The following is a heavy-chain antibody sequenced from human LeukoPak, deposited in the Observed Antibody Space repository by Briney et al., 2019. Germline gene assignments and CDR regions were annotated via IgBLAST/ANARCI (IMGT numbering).Heavy chain of an antibody. D-gene: IGHD3-9*01. CDR1: GGSISSGSYY. J-gene: IGHJ4*02. CDR2: IYTSGST. CDR3: AREGKSFDWLSKGYFDY. V-gene: IGHV4-61*02. Sequence: SQTLSLTCTVSGGSISSGSYYWSWIRQPAGKGLEWIGRIYTSGSTNYNPSLKSRVTISVDTSKNQFSLKLSSVTAADTAVYYCAREGKSFDWLSKGYFDYWGQGTLVTVSS.